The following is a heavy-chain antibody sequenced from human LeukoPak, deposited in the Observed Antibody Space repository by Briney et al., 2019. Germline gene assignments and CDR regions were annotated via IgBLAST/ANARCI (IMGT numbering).Heavy chain of an antibody. D-gene: IGHD1-26*01. CDR2: IDWDGGIT. V-gene: IGHV3-43*01. J-gene: IGHJ4*02. CDR3: AKDSFVATTSYLDS. Sequence: GGSLRLSCAASGFTLEDFSMHWVRQVPGKGLEWISLIDWDGGITYYADSVKGRFTVSRDNSKSSLYLHLNSLTPEDTAFYYCAKDSFVATTSYLDSWGQGTLVTVSS. CDR1: GFTLEDFS.